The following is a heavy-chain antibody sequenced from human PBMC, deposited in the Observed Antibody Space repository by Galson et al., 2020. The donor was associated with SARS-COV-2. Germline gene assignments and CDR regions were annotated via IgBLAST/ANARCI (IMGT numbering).Heavy chain of an antibody. D-gene: IGHD1-26*01. CDR2: IYTDDRT. CDR1: GLTVSTNY. J-gene: IGHJ5*02. CDR3: ARAHGGGFPLNNWFDP. Sequence: GGSLRLSCAASGLTVSTNYMNWVRQAPGQGLAWVSVIYTDDRTFYTDSVKGRFTISRDNSKNMVSLQMNSLIAEDTAVYYCARAHGGGFPLNNWFDPWGQGTLVTVSS. V-gene: IGHV3-53*01.